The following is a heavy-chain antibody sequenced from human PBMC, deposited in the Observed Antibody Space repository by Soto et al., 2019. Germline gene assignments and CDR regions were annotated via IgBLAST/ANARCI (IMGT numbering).Heavy chain of an antibody. Sequence: ASVKVSCKASGYTFTSYDINWVRQATGQGLEWMGWMNPNSGNTGYAQKFQGRVTMTRNTSISTAYMELSSLRSEDTAVYYCARAGDVAVARNDAFDIWGQGTMVTVSS. D-gene: IGHD6-19*01. J-gene: IGHJ3*02. CDR2: MNPNSGNT. V-gene: IGHV1-8*01. CDR3: ARAGDVAVARNDAFDI. CDR1: GYTFTSYD.